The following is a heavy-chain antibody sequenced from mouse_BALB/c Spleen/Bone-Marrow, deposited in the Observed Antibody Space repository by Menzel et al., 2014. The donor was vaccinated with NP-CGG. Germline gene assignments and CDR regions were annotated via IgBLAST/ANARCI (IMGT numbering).Heavy chain of an antibody. D-gene: IGHD2-4*01. V-gene: IGHV5-6*01. J-gene: IGHJ2*01. CDR2: ISSGGSYT. Sequence: VQLKQSGGDLVKPGGSLKLSCAASGFTFSSYGMSWVRQTPDKRLEWVATISSGGSYTYYPDSVKGRFTISRDNAKNTLYLQMSSLKSEDTAMYYCARQTYYDYDGYFDYWGQGTTPTVSS. CDR3: ARQTYYDYDGYFDY. CDR1: GFTFSSYG.